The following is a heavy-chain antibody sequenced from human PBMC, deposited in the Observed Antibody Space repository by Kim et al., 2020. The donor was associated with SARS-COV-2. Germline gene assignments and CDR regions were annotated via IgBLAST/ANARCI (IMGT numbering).Heavy chain of an antibody. Sequence: SETLSLTCTVSGGSISSSTYFWAWIRQPPGKGLEWIASIYYSGSTYYNPSLKSRVTISVDTSKNQFSLKMSSVTAPDTAVFYCARRAIGASGYFDYWGQGTLVTVSS. V-gene: IGHV4-39*01. CDR1: GGSISSSTYF. J-gene: IGHJ4*02. D-gene: IGHD3-10*01. CDR2: IYYSGST. CDR3: ARRAIGASGYFDY.